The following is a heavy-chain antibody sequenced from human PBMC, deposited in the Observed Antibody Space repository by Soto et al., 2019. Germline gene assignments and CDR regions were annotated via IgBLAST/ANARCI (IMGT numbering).Heavy chain of an antibody. CDR1: GGSISSGDYY. CDR2: IYYSGST. D-gene: IGHD3-3*01. CDR3: ARDLRIFGAGGYYYYGMDV. J-gene: IGHJ6*02. Sequence: QVQLQESGPGLVKPSQTLSLTCTVSGGSISSGDYYWSWIRQPPGKGLEWIGYIYYSGSTYYNPSLKSRVTISVDTSKNQFSLKLSSVTAADTAVYYCARDLRIFGAGGYYYYGMDVWGQGTTVTVSS. V-gene: IGHV4-30-4*01.